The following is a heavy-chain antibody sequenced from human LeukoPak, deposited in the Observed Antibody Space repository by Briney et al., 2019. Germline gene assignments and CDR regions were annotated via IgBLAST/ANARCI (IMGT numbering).Heavy chain of an antibody. CDR2: IYYSGFT. D-gene: IGHD4-17*01. J-gene: IGHJ5*02. CDR3: ARYGDPEVGWFDP. V-gene: IGHV4-59*01. Sequence: SSETLSLTCTVSGGSISSYYWSWIRQPPVKGLEWIGYIYYSGFTNYNPALKSRVTMSVDTSKNQFSMKLSSVTAADTAVYYCARYGDPEVGWFDPWGQGTLVTVSS. CDR1: GGSISSYY.